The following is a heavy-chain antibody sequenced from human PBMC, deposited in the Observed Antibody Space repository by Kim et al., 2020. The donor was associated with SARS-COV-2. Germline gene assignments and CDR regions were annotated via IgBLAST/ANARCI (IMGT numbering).Heavy chain of an antibody. J-gene: IGHJ4*02. D-gene: IGHD7-27*01. Sequence: GGSLRLSCAASGFIFRRYGMHWVRQAPGKGLEWVAVIWPDGSEEHYVDSVKGRFTISRDNSGSTLILQMDNLRVEDTAVYYCTMLKAADGDYDYWGQGTL. V-gene: IGHV3-33*01. CDR1: GFIFRRYG. CDR3: TMLKAADGDYDY. CDR2: IWPDGSEE.